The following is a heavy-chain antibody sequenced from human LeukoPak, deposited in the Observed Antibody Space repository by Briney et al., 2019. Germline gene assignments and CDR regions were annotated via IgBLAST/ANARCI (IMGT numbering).Heavy chain of an antibody. D-gene: IGHD2-2*01. CDR1: GGSISSYY. CDR2: IYTSGST. CDR3: ARRGPRGRYCSSTSCYANWFDP. Sequence: SETLSLTCTVSGGSISSYYWSWIRQPAGKGLEWIGRIYTSGSTNYNPSLKSRVTMSVDTSKNQFSLKLSSVTAADTAVYYCARRGPRGRYCSSTSCYANWFDPWGQGTLVTVSS. V-gene: IGHV4-4*07. J-gene: IGHJ5*02.